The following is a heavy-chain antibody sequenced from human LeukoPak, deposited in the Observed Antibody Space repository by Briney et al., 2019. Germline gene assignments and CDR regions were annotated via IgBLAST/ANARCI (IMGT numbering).Heavy chain of an antibody. J-gene: IGHJ3*02. D-gene: IGHD5-24*01. CDR1: GGSISSSNW. CDR3: ARGEMATIEDAFDI. V-gene: IGHV4-4*02. Sequence: SETLSLTCAVSGGSISSSNWWSWVRQPPGKGLEWIGEIYHSGSTNYNPSLKSRVTISVDTSKNQFSLKLSSVTAADTAVYYCARGEMATIEDAFDIWGQGTMVTVSS. CDR2: IYHSGST.